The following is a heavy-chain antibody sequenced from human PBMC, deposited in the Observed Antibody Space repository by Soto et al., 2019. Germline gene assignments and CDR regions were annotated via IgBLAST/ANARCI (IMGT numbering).Heavy chain of an antibody. CDR3: AKGDTFDFWGTFNCCDH. CDR1: GFTFGNYA. J-gene: IGHJ5*02. Sequence: EVQLLESGGGLVQPGGSLRLSCAASGFTFGNYAMSWVRQTPGTGLEWVSSISGSGGHIYYTGSVKGRFTISRDNSKNTVYLQMNSMRADDTAEYYCAKGDTFDFWGTFNCCDHWGQGTLVTVSS. D-gene: IGHD3-3*01. CDR2: ISGSGGHI. V-gene: IGHV3-23*01.